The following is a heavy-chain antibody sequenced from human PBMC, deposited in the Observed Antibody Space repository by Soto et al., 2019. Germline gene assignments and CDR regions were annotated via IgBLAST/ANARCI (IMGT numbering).Heavy chain of an antibody. CDR2: ISYDGSNK. CDR3: ASLVVTDPPFDY. D-gene: IGHD3-22*01. CDR1: GFTFSSYG. V-gene: IGHV3-30*03. J-gene: IGHJ4*02. Sequence: TGGSLRLSCAASGFTFSSYGMHWARQAPGKGLEWVAVISYDGSNKYYADSVKGRFTISRDNSKNTLYLQMNSLRAEDTAVYYCASLVVTDPPFDYWGQGTLVTVSS.